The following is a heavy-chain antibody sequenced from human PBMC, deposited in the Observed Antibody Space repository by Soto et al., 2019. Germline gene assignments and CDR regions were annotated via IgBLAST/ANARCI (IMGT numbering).Heavy chain of an antibody. CDR3: ARESTVGYYYGLDV. V-gene: IGHV3-30-3*01. Sequence: QVHLVESGGGVVQPETSLRLSCTVSGFTFRNYPMHWVRHAPGKGLEWVAVMSYDGTNQYYTHSVKGRFTISRDNSKNTRYLVINRLRPEDTAGYYCARESTVGYYYGLDVWGQGTRFTVSS. CDR1: GFTFRNYP. CDR2: MSYDGTNQ. J-gene: IGHJ6*02. D-gene: IGHD1-26*01.